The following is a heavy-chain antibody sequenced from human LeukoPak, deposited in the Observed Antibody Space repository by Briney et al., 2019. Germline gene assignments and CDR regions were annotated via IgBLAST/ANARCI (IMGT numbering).Heavy chain of an antibody. J-gene: IGHJ6*02. V-gene: IGHV1-2*02. D-gene: IGHD2-15*01. CDR1: GYTFTGYY. CDR2: INPNSGGT. CDR3: ARDELKRYCSGGSCYKSKPSSPRMDV. Sequence: ASVKVSCKASGYTFTGYYMHWVRQAPGQGLEWMGWINPNSGGTNYAQKFQGRVTMTRDTSISTAYMELSRLRSDDTAVYYCARDELKRYCSGGSCYKSKPSSPRMDVWGQGTTVTVPS.